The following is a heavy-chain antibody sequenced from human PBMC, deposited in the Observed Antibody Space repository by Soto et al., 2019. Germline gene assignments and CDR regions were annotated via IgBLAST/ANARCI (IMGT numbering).Heavy chain of an antibody. Sequence: GGSLRLSCAASGFIFSNYWMHWVRRAPGKGLVWVSRINSDGSSTSYADSVKGRFTISRDNAKNTLYLQMNSLRAEDTAVYYCARDSHVGSGWQLTANYWGQGTLVTVS. CDR2: INSDGSST. CDR1: GFIFSNYW. V-gene: IGHV3-74*01. D-gene: IGHD6-19*01. J-gene: IGHJ4*02. CDR3: ARDSHVGSGWQLTANY.